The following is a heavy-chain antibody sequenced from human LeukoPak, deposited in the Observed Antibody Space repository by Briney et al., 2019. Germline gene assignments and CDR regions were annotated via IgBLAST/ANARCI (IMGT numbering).Heavy chain of an antibody. D-gene: IGHD6-13*01. J-gene: IGHJ6*02. V-gene: IGHV1-18*01. Sequence: VASVKVSCKASGYTFTSYGISWVRQAPGQGLEWMGWISAYNGNTNYAQKLQGRVTMTTDTSTSTAYMELRSLRSDDTAVYYCARELAAVGSYDYYYGMDVWGQGTTVTVSS. CDR3: ARELAAVGSYDYYYGMDV. CDR1: GYTFTSYG. CDR2: ISAYNGNT.